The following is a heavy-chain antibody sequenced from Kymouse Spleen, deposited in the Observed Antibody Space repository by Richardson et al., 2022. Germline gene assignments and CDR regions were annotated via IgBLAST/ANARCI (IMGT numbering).Heavy chain of an antibody. Sequence: QVQLVQSGAEVKKPGASVKVSCKASGYTFTSYDINWVRQATGQGLEWMGWMNPNSGNTGYAQKFQGRVTMTRNTSISTAYMELSSLRSEDTAVYYCARGSITMVRGVITYFDYWGQGTLVTVSS. D-gene: IGHD3-10*01. J-gene: IGHJ4*02. CDR1: GYTFTSYD. V-gene: IGHV1-8*01. CDR2: MNPNSGNT. CDR3: ARGSITMVRGVITYFDY.